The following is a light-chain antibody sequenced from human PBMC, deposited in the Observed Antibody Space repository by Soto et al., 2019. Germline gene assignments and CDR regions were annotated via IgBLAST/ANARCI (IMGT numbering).Light chain of an antibody. CDR3: SSYTSSNTLGNV. V-gene: IGLV2-14*01. CDR2: EVS. CDR1: SSDVGGYNY. Sequence: QSALTQPASVSGSPGQSITISCTGTSSDVGGYNYVSWYQQHPGKAPKLIIYEVSNRPSGVSKRFSGSKSGNTASLTISGLQAEDEADYYCSSYTSSNTLGNVFGTGTKLTVL. J-gene: IGLJ1*01.